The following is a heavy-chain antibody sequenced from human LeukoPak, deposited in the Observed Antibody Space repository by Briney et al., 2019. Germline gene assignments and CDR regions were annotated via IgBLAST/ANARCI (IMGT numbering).Heavy chain of an antibody. V-gene: IGHV1-69*05. Sequence: ASVKVSCKASGGTFSSYAISWVRQAPGQGLEWMGGIIPIFGTANYAQKFQGRVTITTDESTSTAYMELSSLRSEDTAVYYCARVGKLPAAFYYYYYMDVWGKGTTVTVSS. J-gene: IGHJ6*03. CDR3: ARVGKLPAAFYYYYYMDV. CDR2: IIPIFGTA. D-gene: IGHD2-2*01. CDR1: GGTFSSYA.